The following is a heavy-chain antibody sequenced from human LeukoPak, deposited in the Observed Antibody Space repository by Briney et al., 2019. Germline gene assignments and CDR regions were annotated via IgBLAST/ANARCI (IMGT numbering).Heavy chain of an antibody. CDR2: ISSSGST. Sequence: SQTLSLTCTVSGGSISSGSYYWSWIRQPAGKGLECIGRISSSGSTNYNPSLKSRVTISVDTPKNQFSLKLSSVTAADTAVYFCARGPYSYDSSGAFDIWGQGTMVTVSS. V-gene: IGHV4-61*02. D-gene: IGHD3-22*01. J-gene: IGHJ3*02. CDR1: GGSISSGSYY. CDR3: ARGPYSYDSSGAFDI.